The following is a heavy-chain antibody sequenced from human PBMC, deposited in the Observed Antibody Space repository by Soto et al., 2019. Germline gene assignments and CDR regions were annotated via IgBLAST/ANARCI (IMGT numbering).Heavy chain of an antibody. CDR3: AKEWAEGLVGARHRRTCYYGMDV. CDR2: ISYDGSNK. Sequence: QVQLVESGGGVVQPGRSLRLSCAASGFTFSSYGMHWVRQAPGKGLEWVAVISYDGSNKYYADSVKGRFTISRDNSKNTLYLHMNSLRAEETAVYYCAKEWAEGLVGARHRRTCYYGMDVWGQGTTVTVSS. D-gene: IGHD1-26*01. J-gene: IGHJ6*02. V-gene: IGHV3-30*18. CDR1: GFTFSSYG.